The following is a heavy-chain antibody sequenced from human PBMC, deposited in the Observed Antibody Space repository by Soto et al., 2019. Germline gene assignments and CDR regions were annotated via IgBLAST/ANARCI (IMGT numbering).Heavy chain of an antibody. CDR2: IFYTGTT. CDR3: ARLVVVAPVANV. V-gene: IGHV4-39*02. D-gene: IGHD2-2*01. CDR1: GGSINYNSYH. J-gene: IGHJ4*02. Sequence: QLQLQESGPGLVKPSETLSLTCSVSGGSINYNSYHWGWIRQPPGQGLEWIGSIFYTGTTFYNPSLESRVTMSVDTSKNSFSLHLTSVTAADTAVYFCARLVVVAPVANVWSQGTLVTVSS.